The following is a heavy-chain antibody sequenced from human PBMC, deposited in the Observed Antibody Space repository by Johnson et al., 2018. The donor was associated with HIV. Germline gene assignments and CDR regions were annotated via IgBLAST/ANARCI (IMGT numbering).Heavy chain of an antibody. CDR1: GFTLSNHW. D-gene: IGHD1-26*01. J-gene: IGHJ3*02. Sequence: VQLVESGGGVVQPGRSLRLSCAASGFTLSNHWMSWVRQAPGKGLEYVANVNQDGSAKFYVDSVKGRFTISRDNAKNSLYLQMNSLRDEDTALYYCARGGGSYYSGAFDIWGQGTMVTVSS. V-gene: IGHV3-7*05. CDR2: VNQDGSAK. CDR3: ARGGGSYYSGAFDI.